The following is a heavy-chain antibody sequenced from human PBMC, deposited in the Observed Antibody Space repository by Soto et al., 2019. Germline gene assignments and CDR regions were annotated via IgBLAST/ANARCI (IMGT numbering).Heavy chain of an antibody. V-gene: IGHV2-5*02. CDR2: IYWDADK. CDR3: AYLPCSGGSCYWFSFSGMDV. Sequence: QITLKESGPTLEKPTQTLTLTCTFSGFSLSTSGVGVAWIRQPPGEALEWLALIYWDADKRYRPSLESRLTITKDTSKNQVVLTMTYMDSVDTATYYCAYLPCSGGSCYWFSFSGMDVWGQGTTVTVSS. D-gene: IGHD2-15*01. CDR1: GFSLSTSGVG. J-gene: IGHJ6*02.